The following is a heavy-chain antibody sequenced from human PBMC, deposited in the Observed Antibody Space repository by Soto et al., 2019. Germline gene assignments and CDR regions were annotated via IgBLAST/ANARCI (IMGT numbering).Heavy chain of an antibody. J-gene: IGHJ5*02. Sequence: SSETLSLTCAVYGGSISDYYWSWIRQPPGKGLEWIGEINHSGSTNCNPSLKSRVTISVDTSKNQFSLKINSVTAADTAVYYCAKDQGRGRTDAWGQGNLVTVSS. CDR3: AKDQGRGRTDA. D-gene: IGHD3-10*01. CDR1: GGSISDYY. V-gene: IGHV4-34*01. CDR2: INHSGST.